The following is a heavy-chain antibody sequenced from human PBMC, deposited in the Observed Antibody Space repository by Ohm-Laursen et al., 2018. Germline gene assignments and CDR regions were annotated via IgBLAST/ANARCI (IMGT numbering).Heavy chain of an antibody. CDR1: GGSISSGGYY. J-gene: IGHJ4*02. Sequence: SDTLSLTCTVSGGSISSGGYYWAWIRQPPGKGLEWIGSVYYSGSTYYNPSLKSRVTMSVDASNNPFSLKLYSVTAADTAVYYCARHSSGWYYFDYWGQGTLVTVSS. V-gene: IGHV4-39*01. CDR2: VYYSGST. D-gene: IGHD6-19*01. CDR3: ARHSSGWYYFDY.